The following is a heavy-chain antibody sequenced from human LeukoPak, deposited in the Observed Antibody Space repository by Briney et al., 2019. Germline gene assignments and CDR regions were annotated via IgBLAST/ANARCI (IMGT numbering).Heavy chain of an antibody. CDR3: ATDCSGGSCYPIFDY. D-gene: IGHD2-15*01. V-gene: IGHV3-48*01. CDR2: ISSSSSTI. Sequence: GGSLRLSCAASGFTFSSYSMNLVRQAPGKGLEWVSYISSSSSTIYYADSVKGRFTISRDNAKNSLYLQMNSLRAEDTAVYYCATDCSGGSCYPIFDYWGQGTLVTVSS. J-gene: IGHJ4*02. CDR1: GFTFSSYS.